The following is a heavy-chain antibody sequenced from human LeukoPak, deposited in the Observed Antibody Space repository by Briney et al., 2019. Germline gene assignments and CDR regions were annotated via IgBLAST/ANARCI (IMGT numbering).Heavy chain of an antibody. Sequence: GGSLRLSCVASGFTFSNYAMSWVRQAPGKGLEWVSAITGSGGITYYADSVKGRFTISGDNSKNTLYLQMNSLRAEDTAVYYCAKWGDYDVLTGYYDPDYWGQGTLVTVSS. CDR2: ITGSGGIT. J-gene: IGHJ4*02. CDR3: AKWGDYDVLTGYYDPDY. CDR1: GFTFSNYA. V-gene: IGHV3-23*01. D-gene: IGHD3-9*01.